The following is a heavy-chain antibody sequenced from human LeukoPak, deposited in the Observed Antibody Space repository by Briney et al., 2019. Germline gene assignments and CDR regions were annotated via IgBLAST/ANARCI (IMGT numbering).Heavy chain of an antibody. V-gene: IGHV1-46*01. J-gene: IGHJ3*02. Sequence: ASVKVSCKASGYTFTSYYMHWVRQAPGQGLEWMGIINPSGGSTSYAQKFQGRVTMTRDTSTSTVYMELSSLRSEDTAVYYCARALYYYDTLDAFDIWGQGTTVTVSS. CDR2: INPSGGST. D-gene: IGHD3-22*01. CDR1: GYTFTSYY. CDR3: ARALYYYDTLDAFDI.